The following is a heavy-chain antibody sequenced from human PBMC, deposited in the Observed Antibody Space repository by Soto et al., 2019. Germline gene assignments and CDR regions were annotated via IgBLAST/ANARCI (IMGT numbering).Heavy chain of an antibody. J-gene: IGHJ6*03. Sequence: ASVKVSCKASGYTFTSYGISWVRQAPGQGLEWMGWISAYNGNTNYAQKLQGRVTMTTDTSTSTAYMELRSLRSDDTAVYYCARSLFGELLEMGRYYYYYMDVWGKGTTVTVSS. CDR2: ISAYNGNT. CDR1: GYTFTSYG. CDR3: ARSLFGELLEMGRYYYYYMDV. D-gene: IGHD3-10*01. V-gene: IGHV1-18*01.